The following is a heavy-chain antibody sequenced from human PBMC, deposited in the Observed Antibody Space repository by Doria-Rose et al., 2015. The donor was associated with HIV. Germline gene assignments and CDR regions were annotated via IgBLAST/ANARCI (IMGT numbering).Heavy chain of an antibody. CDR2: IFPNDER. D-gene: IGHD6-13*01. CDR1: GVSLSSPGMG. Sequence: QITLKESGPVLVKPTETLTLTCTVSGVSLSSPGMGVSRIRQPPGKALEWLANIFPNDERSYKTSLKSRLTISRGTSKSQVVLTMPDMDPVDTATYYCARIKSSRWYHKYYFDFWGQGTLVIVSA. CDR3: ARIKSSRWYHKYYFDF. V-gene: IGHV2-26*01. J-gene: IGHJ4*02.